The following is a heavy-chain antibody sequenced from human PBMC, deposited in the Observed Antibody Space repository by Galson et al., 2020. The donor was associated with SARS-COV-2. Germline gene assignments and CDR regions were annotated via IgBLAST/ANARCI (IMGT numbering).Heavy chain of an antibody. CDR2: ISYDETNK. J-gene: IGHJ4*02. CDR1: GFTFNIYA. D-gene: IGHD3-16*01. CDR3: ATGGTVITLGDS. Sequence: GGSLRLSCAASGFTFNIYAMHWVRQAPGKGLAWVAVISYDETNKSYADSVKGRFTISRDNSKNTLYLHMNSLRPEDTAVYYCATGGTVITLGDSWGQGTLVTVSS. V-gene: IGHV3-30*04.